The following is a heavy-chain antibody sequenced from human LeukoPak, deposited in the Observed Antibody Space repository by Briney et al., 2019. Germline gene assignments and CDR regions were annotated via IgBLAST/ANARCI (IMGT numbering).Heavy chain of an antibody. CDR3: ARDVGGYNSGYSLDS. D-gene: IGHD5-18*01. V-gene: IGHV4-4*07. Sequence: PETLCLTCTVSGGATSSYYSNWIRQPAGKGLEWIGRMYSSGTTSYNSSLKSRVTMSVDTSKNQFSLKLSSVTAADTAVYYCARDVGGYNSGYSLDSWVQGTLVSVSS. J-gene: IGHJ4*02. CDR1: GGATSSYY. CDR2: MYSSGTT.